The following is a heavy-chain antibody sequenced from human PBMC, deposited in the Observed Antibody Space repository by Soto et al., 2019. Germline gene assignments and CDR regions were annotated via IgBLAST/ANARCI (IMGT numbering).Heavy chain of an antibody. CDR3: AKGRGPYYYDGSSYADGFDV. Sequence: EVQLVESGGGLVQPGRALRLSCAASGFTFDAYGMNWVRQAPGKGLEWVSGISWNSGRIAYTDSVKGRFTISRDNAKNSLYLQMNSLRPEDTAFYYGAKGRGPYYYDGSSYADGFDVWGPGTGVTVSS. CDR1: GFTFDAYG. V-gene: IGHV3-9*01. CDR2: ISWNSGRI. D-gene: IGHD3-22*01. J-gene: IGHJ3*01.